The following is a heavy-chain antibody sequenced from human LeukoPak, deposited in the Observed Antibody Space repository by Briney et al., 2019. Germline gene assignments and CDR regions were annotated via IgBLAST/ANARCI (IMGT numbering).Heavy chain of an antibody. CDR1: GGSIGSGAYY. Sequence: PSETLSLTCTVSGGSIGSGAYYWSWIRQHPGKGLEWIGYIYYSGSTYYNPSLKSRVTISVDASKNQFSLKLSSVTAADTAVYYCARDLGDGYLANDCWGQGTLVTVSS. J-gene: IGHJ4*02. CDR2: IYYSGST. CDR3: ARDLGDGYLANDC. V-gene: IGHV4-31*03. D-gene: IGHD5-24*01.